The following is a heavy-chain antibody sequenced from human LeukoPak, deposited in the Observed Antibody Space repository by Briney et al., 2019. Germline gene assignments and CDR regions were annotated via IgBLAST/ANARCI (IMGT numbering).Heavy chain of an antibody. CDR2: MNPNSGNT. CDR1: GYTFTSYD. CDR3: ARAPRKGAAGKNWFDP. J-gene: IGHJ5*02. D-gene: IGHD6-13*01. Sequence: ASVKVSCKASGYTFTSYDINWVRQATGQGLEWMGWMNPNSGNTGYAQKFQGRVTMTRNTSISTAYMELSSLRSEDTAVYYCARAPRKGAAGKNWFDPWGQGTLVTVSS. V-gene: IGHV1-8*01.